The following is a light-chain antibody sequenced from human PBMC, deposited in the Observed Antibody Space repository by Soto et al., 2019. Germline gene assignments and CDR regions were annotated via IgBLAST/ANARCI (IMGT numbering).Light chain of an antibody. Sequence: EIVMTRSPATLSVSPRERATLSCRASQSVSSNLAWYQQKPGQAPRLLIYGASTRATGIPARFSGSGSGTEFTLTISSLQSEDFAVYYCQQYNNWPRTFGQGTKVDIK. CDR2: GAS. V-gene: IGKV3-15*01. J-gene: IGKJ1*01. CDR1: QSVSSN. CDR3: QQYNNWPRT.